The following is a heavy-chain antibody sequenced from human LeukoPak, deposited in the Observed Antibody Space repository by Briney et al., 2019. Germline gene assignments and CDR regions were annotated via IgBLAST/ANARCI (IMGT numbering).Heavy chain of an antibody. V-gene: IGHV3-66*02. J-gene: IGHJ4*02. CDR3: ARSPPRSITGMFAPYYFDY. CDR1: GFTVSSNY. D-gene: IGHD1-20*01. CDR2: IYSGGST. Sequence: GGSLRLSCAASGFTVSSNYMRGVRQAPGKGLEWVSVIYSGGSTYYADSVKGRFTISRDNSKNTLYLQMNSLRAEDTAVYYCARSPPRSITGMFAPYYFDYWGQGTLVTVSS.